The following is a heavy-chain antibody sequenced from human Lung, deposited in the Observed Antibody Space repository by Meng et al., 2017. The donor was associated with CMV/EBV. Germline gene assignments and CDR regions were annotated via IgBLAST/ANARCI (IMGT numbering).Heavy chain of an antibody. CDR1: GGSISSSNW. D-gene: IGHD6-19*01. CDR2: IYHSGST. CDR3: ASFPPPGKQWLVTDY. Sequence: GLRQGAGPGLVTPSGTLALTCAVSGGSISSSNWWSWVRQPPGKGLEWIGEIYHSGSTNYNPSLKSRVTISVDKSKNQFSLKLSSVTAADTAVYYCASFPPPGKQWLVTDYWGQGTLVTVSS. V-gene: IGHV4-4*02. J-gene: IGHJ4*02.